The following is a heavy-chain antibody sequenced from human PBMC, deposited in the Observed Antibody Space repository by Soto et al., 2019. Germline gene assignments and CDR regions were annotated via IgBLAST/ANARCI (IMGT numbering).Heavy chain of an antibody. V-gene: IGHV4-39*01. CDR2: IYYSGST. D-gene: IGHD3-10*01. J-gene: IGHJ4*02. Sequence: QLQLQESGPGLVKPSETLSLTCTVSGGSMSSSSYYWGWIRQPPGKGLEWIGSIYYSGSTYYNPSLKSRVTISVDTSKNQFSLKLSSVTAADTAVYYCARHPHPRIIMVRGVRPRFDYWGQGTLVTVSS. CDR3: ARHPHPRIIMVRGVRPRFDY. CDR1: GGSMSSSSYY.